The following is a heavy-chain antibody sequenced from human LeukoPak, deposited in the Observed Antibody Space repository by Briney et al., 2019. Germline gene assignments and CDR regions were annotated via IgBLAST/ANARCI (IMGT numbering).Heavy chain of an antibody. CDR3: ARVYSTGDRGRGYFDL. CDR2: IYYDDNT. CDR1: GGSISSSSYY. J-gene: IGHJ2*01. Sequence: SGTLSLTCTVSGGSISSSSYYWGWVRHCPGKGLEWIGSIYYDDNTYYNPSLKSRVTMSVDTSRIHLSLTLSSVTAADTAVYFCARVYSTGDRGRGYFDLWGRGTLVTVSS. D-gene: IGHD7-27*01. V-gene: IGHV4-39*02.